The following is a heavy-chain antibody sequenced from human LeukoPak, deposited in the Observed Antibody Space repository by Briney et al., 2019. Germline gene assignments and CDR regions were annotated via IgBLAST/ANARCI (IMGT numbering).Heavy chain of an antibody. CDR2: ISYDGSNN. D-gene: IGHD1-26*01. CDR3: AKVSREIGDFDY. Sequence: GGSLRLSCAASGFTFSHYGMHWVRQAPGKGLEWVAVISYDGSNNYYADSMKGRFTISRDNSEKTLYLQMNSLRAEDTAVYYCAKVSREIGDFDYWGQGTLVTVSS. V-gene: IGHV3-30*18. J-gene: IGHJ4*02. CDR1: GFTFSHYG.